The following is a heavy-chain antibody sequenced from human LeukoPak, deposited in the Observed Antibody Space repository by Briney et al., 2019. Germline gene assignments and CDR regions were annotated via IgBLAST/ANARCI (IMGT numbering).Heavy chain of an antibody. V-gene: IGHV3-21*01. Sequence: GGSLRLSCAASGFTFSSYGMHWVRQAPGKGLEWVSSISSSSSYIYYADSVKGRFTISRDNAKNSLYLQMNSLRAEDTAVYYCARDNSGSYYYMDVWRKGATVTVSS. J-gene: IGHJ6*03. CDR3: ARDNSGSYYYMDV. CDR2: ISSSSSYI. D-gene: IGHD1-26*01. CDR1: GFTFSSYG.